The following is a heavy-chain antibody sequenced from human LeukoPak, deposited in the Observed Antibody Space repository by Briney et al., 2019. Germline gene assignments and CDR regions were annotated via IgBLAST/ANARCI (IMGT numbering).Heavy chain of an antibody. CDR1: GFTFSSYA. V-gene: IGHV3-23*01. CDR2: ISGSGGST. D-gene: IGHD6-19*01. Sequence: GGSLRLSCAASGFTFSSYAMSWVRQAPGKGLEWVSAISGSGGSTYYADSVKGRFTISRDNSKNTLYLQMNSLRAEDTAVYYCAKARIPGYSSGDAFDIWGQGTMVTVSS. J-gene: IGHJ3*02. CDR3: AKARIPGYSSGDAFDI.